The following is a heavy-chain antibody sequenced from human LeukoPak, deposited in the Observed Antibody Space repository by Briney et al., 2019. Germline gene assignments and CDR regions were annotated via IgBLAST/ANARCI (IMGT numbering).Heavy chain of an antibody. CDR3: ARDYNYAFDN. V-gene: IGHV3-48*04. D-gene: IGHD5-24*01. CDR2: IGISSGNT. CDR1: GFTFSHYS. Sequence: PGGSLRLSCVASGFTFSHYSMNWVRQAPGEGLEWISYIGISSGNTKYADSVKGRFTIFGDSAKKSLYLQMTRLRVEDTAVYYCARDYNYAFDNWGQGTLVTVSS. J-gene: IGHJ4*02.